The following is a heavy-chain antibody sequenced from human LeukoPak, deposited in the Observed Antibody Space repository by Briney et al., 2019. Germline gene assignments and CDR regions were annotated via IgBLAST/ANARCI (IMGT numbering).Heavy chain of an antibody. V-gene: IGHV4-59*12. CDR1: GVSTSSYY. D-gene: IGHD3-10*01. CDR3: ARDVSITMVRGVRGWFDP. J-gene: IGHJ5*02. Sequence: SETLSLTCTVSGVSTSSYYWSWIRQHPGKGLEWIGYIYYSGSTNYNPSLKSRLTISVDTSKNQFSLKLSSVTAADTAVYYCARDVSITMVRGVRGWFDPWGQGALVTVSS. CDR2: IYYSGST.